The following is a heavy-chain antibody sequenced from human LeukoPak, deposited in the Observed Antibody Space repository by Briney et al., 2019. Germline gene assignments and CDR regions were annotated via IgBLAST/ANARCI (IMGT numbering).Heavy chain of an antibody. D-gene: IGHD3-22*01. CDR2: IIPIFGTA. Sequence: SVKVSCKAPGGTFSSYAISWVRQAPGQGLEWMGRIIPIFGTANYAQKFQGRVTITTDESASTAYMELSSLRSEDTAVYYCAREPMIVVDPHAFDIWGQGTMVTVSS. V-gene: IGHV1-69*05. CDR3: AREPMIVVDPHAFDI. CDR1: GGTFSSYA. J-gene: IGHJ3*02.